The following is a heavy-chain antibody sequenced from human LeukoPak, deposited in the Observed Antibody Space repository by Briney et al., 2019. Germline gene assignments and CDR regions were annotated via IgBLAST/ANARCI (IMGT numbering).Heavy chain of an antibody. Sequence: PGGSLRLSCTASGFTFSSYWMTWVRQAPGIGLEWVANIKQDGSEKNYVDSVKGRFTISRDNAKNSLCLQMNSLRAEDTAVYYCARDCYGTGSHGDWGQGTLVTVSS. D-gene: IGHD3-10*01. J-gene: IGHJ4*02. CDR1: GFTFSSYW. CDR2: IKQDGSEK. CDR3: ARDCYGTGSHGD. V-gene: IGHV3-7*04.